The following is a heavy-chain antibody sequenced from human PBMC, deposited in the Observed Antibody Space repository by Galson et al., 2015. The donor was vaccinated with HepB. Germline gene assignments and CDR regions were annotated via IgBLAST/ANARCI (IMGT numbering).Heavy chain of an antibody. D-gene: IGHD1-26*01. V-gene: IGHV3-30-3*01. CDR2: IIYDGTNK. CDR1: GFTFSSYA. J-gene: IGHJ5*02. CDR3: ARSAGISGSYNWFDR. Sequence: SLRLSCAASGFTFSSYAIHWVRQAPGKGLEWVAVIIYDGTNKYYIDSVKGRFTISRDNSKNTVYLQMNSLRPEDTAVYYYARSAGISGSYNWFDRWGQGTLVTVSS.